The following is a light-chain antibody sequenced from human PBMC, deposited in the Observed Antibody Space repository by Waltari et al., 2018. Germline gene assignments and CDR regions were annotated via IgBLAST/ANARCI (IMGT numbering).Light chain of an antibody. J-gene: IGLJ2*01. CDR1: SSDIGGYNY. V-gene: IGLV2-14*03. CDR3: SSYSDSTTHDVV. Sequence: QSALTQPASVSGSPGQSISISCTGTSSDIGGYNYVSWYQQLPGRAPTLMIYDVTSRPSGVSDRFSGSKSGNTASLTISGLQAEDEADYYCSSYSDSTTHDVVFGGGTQLTVL. CDR2: DVT.